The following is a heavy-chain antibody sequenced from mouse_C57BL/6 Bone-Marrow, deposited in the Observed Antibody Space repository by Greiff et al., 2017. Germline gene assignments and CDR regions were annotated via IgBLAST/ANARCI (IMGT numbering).Heavy chain of an antibody. CDR1: GYAFSSSW. J-gene: IGHJ3*01. V-gene: IGHV1-82*01. CDR3: ARCIYYGYGCFAY. Sequence: QVQLQQSGPELVKPGASVKISCKASGYAFSSSWMNWVKQRPGKGLEWIGRIYPGDGDTNYNGKFKGKATLTADKSSSTAYMQLSSLTSEESAVYFCARCIYYGYGCFAYWGQGTLVTVSA. D-gene: IGHD2-2*01. CDR2: IYPGDGDT.